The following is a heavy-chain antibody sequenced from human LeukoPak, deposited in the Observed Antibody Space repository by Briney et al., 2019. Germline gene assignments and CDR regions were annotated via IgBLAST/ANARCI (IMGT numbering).Heavy chain of an antibody. CDR1: GYSFTSYG. J-gene: IGHJ5*02. CDR2: ISAYNGNT. V-gene: IGHV1-18*01. Sequence: GASVKVSCKASGYSFTSYGISWVRQAPGQGLEWMGWISAYNGNTNYAQKLQGRVTMTTDTSTSTAYMELRSLRSDDTAVYYCARYWLRYFDWLPTSNWFDPWGQGTLVTVSS. CDR3: ARYWLRYFDWLPTSNWFDP. D-gene: IGHD3-9*01.